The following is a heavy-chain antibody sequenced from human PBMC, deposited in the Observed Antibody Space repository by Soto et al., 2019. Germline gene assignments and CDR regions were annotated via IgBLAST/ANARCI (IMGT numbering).Heavy chain of an antibody. Sequence: PGGSLRLSCAASGFTFSSYAMSWVRQAPGKGLEWVSTISGSGGSTYYADSVKGRFTISRDNSKNTLYLQMNSLRAEDTAVYYCARDPNRYGSGSSSNWFDPWGQGTLVTVSS. J-gene: IGHJ5*02. CDR1: GFTFSSYA. CDR2: ISGSGGST. V-gene: IGHV3-23*01. D-gene: IGHD3-10*01. CDR3: ARDPNRYGSGSSSNWFDP.